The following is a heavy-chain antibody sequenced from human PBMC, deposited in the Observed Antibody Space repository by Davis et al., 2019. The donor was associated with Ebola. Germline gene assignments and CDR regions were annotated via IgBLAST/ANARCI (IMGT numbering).Heavy chain of an antibody. CDR3: ARGKKRYYDFWSGTMDV. CDR1: GGSISSSNW. J-gene: IGHJ6*02. CDR2: IYHSGST. Sequence: SETLSLTCAVSGGSISSSNWWSWVRQPPGKGLEWIGEIYHSGSTNYNPSLKSRVTISVDKSKNQFSLKLSSVTAADTAVYYCARGKKRYYDFWSGTMDVWGQGTTVTVSS. V-gene: IGHV4-4*02. D-gene: IGHD3-3*01.